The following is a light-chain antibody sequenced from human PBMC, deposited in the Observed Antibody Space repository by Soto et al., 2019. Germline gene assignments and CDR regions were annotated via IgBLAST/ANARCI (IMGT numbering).Light chain of an antibody. J-gene: IGKJ4*01. CDR2: GVN. CDR1: QSIFSY. CDR3: QESYSEYAFT. Sequence: DIQMTQSPSSLSASVGDRVTITCRSSQSIFSYLSWYQQKPGTAPKLLIYGVNNLESGVPSRFSGSGSGTDFTLTISSLQPVDSATYYCQESYSEYAFTFGGGTRVEI. V-gene: IGKV1-39*01.